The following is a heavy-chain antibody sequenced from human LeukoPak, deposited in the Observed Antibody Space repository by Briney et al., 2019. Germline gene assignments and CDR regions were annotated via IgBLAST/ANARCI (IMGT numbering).Heavy chain of an antibody. Sequence: GASVKVSCKSSGYTFNNYAMNWVRQAPGQGLEWMGIINPSGGSTSYAQKFQGRVTMTRDTSTSTVYMELSSLRSEDTAVYYCARGGQQLVKDYWGQGTLVTVSS. CDR1: GYTFNNYA. J-gene: IGHJ4*02. CDR2: INPSGGST. D-gene: IGHD6-13*01. V-gene: IGHV1-46*02. CDR3: ARGGQQLVKDY.